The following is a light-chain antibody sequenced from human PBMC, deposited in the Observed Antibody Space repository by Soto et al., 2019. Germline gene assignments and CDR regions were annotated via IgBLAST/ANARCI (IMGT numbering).Light chain of an antibody. J-gene: IGKJ1*01. Sequence: DIQMTHSPSTLSASVGDRVTITCRASQSISSWLAWYQQKPGKAPKLLIYKASSLETGVPSRFSGSGSGTEFTLIISSLQPDDFASYYCQQYGSSSPWTCGQGTKVEIK. V-gene: IGKV1-5*03. CDR3: QQYGSSSPWT. CDR1: QSISSW. CDR2: KAS.